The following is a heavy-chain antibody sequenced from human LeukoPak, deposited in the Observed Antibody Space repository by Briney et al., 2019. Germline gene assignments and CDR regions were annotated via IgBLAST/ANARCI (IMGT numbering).Heavy chain of an antibody. D-gene: IGHD6-19*01. Sequence: ASVKVSCKASGYTFTGYYMHWVRQAPGQGLEWMGWINPNSGGTNYAQRFQGGVTMTRDTSISTAYMELSRLRSDDTAVYYCARDLVGYSSGLAFDYWGQGTLVTVSS. V-gene: IGHV1-2*02. CDR1: GYTFTGYY. J-gene: IGHJ4*02. CDR3: ARDLVGYSSGLAFDY. CDR2: INPNSGGT.